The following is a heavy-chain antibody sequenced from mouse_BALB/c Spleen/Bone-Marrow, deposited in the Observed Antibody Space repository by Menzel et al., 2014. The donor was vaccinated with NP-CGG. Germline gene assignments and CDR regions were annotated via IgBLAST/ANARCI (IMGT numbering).Heavy chain of an antibody. CDR2: INPSNGGT. J-gene: IGHJ2*01. CDR1: GYTFXSYY. Sequence: QVQLQQSGAELVKPGASVKLSCKASGYTFXSYYMYWVKQRPGQGLEWIGEINPSNGGTNFNEKFKSRATLTVDKSSSTAYMQLSSLTSEDSAVYYCTRGRTWDFDYWGQGTTPTVSS. D-gene: IGHD4-1*01. CDR3: TRGRTWDFDY. V-gene: IGHV1S81*02.